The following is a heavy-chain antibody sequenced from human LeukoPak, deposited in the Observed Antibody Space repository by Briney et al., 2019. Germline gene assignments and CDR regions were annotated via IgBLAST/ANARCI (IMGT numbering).Heavy chain of an antibody. Sequence: ASVKVSCKASGGTFSSYAISWVRQAPGQGLEWMGWINTNTGNPTYAQGFTGRFVFSLDTSVSTAYLQISSLKAEDTAVYYCARRTNYGGNSLIAFDIWGQGTMVTVSS. J-gene: IGHJ3*02. CDR3: ARRTNYGGNSLIAFDI. CDR2: INTNTGNP. V-gene: IGHV7-4-1*02. D-gene: IGHD4-23*01. CDR1: GGTFSSYA.